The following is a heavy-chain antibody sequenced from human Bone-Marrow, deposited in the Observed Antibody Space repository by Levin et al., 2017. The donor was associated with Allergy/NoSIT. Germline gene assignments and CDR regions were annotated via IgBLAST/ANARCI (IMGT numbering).Heavy chain of an antibody. J-gene: IGHJ6*02. Sequence: GGSLRLSCAASGLSFSNYDMNWVRQAPGKGLEWVSSISSGSSHIDYADSVKGRFTISRDNAKNSLYLQMNSLRLEDTAVYFCASRAMFYYDGSDFDYYYYGMDVWGQGTTVTVSS. CDR1: GLSFSNYD. CDR3: ASRAMFYYDGSDFDYYYYGMDV. V-gene: IGHV3-21*06. CDR2: ISSGSSHI. D-gene: IGHD3-16*01.